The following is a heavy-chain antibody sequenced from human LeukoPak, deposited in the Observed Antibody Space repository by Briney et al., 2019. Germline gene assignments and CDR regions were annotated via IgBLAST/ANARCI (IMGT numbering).Heavy chain of an antibody. Sequence: ASVKVSCKASGYTFTGYYMHWVRQAPGQGLEWMGWINPNSGGTNYAQKFQGRVTMTRDTSISTAYMGLSRLRSDDTAVYYCARDYYDSSACDYWGQGTLVTVSS. CDR2: INPNSGGT. CDR1: GYTFTGYY. D-gene: IGHD3-22*01. V-gene: IGHV1-2*02. CDR3: ARDYYDSSACDY. J-gene: IGHJ4*02.